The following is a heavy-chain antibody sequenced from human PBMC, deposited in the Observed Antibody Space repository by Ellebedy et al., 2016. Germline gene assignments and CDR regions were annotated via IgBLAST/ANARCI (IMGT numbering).Heavy chain of an antibody. D-gene: IGHD5-12*01. CDR3: ARAAQLVAAQRAPFDY. CDR1: GYTFTGYY. J-gene: IGHJ4*02. V-gene: IGHV1-2*04. Sequence: ASVKVSCKASGYTFTGYYMHWVRQAPGQGLEWMGWINPNSGGTNYALKFQGWVTMTRDTSISTAYMELSRLRSDDTAVYYCARAAQLVAAQRAPFDYWGQGTLVTVSS. CDR2: INPNSGGT.